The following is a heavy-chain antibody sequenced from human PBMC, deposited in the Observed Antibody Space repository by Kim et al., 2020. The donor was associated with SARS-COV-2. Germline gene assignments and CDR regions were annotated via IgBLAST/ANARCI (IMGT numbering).Heavy chain of an antibody. J-gene: IGHJ4*02. Sequence: GGSLRLSCTASGFTFGSYAMSWVRQAPGKGLEWVSSISGSGGTTYYADSVKGRFTISRDNSKNTLYLQMNSLRAEDTALYFCAKAPVFNGDKDYWGQGTLVTVSS. V-gene: IGHV3-23*01. CDR2: ISGSGGTT. D-gene: IGHD2-8*01. CDR1: GFTFGSYA. CDR3: AKAPVFNGDKDY.